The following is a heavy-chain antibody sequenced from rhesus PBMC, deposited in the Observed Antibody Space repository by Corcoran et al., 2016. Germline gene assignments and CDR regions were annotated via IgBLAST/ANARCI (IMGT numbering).Heavy chain of an antibody. CDR2: IYGTTMTT. Sequence: QVQLQESGPGVVKPSETLSLTCAVSGGSLSDSYRWTWIRQPPGKRLEWIGYIYGTTMTTNSNPSLKSRVTISKDTSETQFSLKLSSVTAADTSVYYCARLGQVDDYWGQGVLVTV. V-gene: IGHV4S10*01. CDR3: ARLGQVDDY. D-gene: IGHD2-39*02. J-gene: IGHJ4*01. CDR1: GGSLSDSYR.